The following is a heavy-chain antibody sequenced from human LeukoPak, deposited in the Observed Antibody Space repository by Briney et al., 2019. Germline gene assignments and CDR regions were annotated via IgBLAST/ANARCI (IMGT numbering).Heavy chain of an antibody. CDR1: GGSISSIISY. V-gene: IGHV4-39*07. D-gene: IGHD4-17*01. CDR3: ARGNDYGDPLD. Sequence: SETLSLTCSVSGGSISSIISYWGWIRQPPGKGLEWIGTIYYSGSTYYNPSLKSRVTISVDTSKNQFSLKLSSVTAADTAVYYCARGNDYGDPLDWGQGTLVTVSS. J-gene: IGHJ4*02. CDR2: IYYSGST.